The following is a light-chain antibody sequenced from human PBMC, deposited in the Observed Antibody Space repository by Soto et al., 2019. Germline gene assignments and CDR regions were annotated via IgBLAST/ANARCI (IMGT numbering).Light chain of an antibody. CDR2: SNN. Sequence: QSVLTQAPSASGTPGQRVTLSCSGRSSNIGSKTVSWFHQLPGTAPKLRIYSNNRRHSGVPDRFSGSKSGTSASLAISGLQAEDEADSYCAAWDDSLNGWVFGGGTKVTVL. CDR1: SSNIGSKT. CDR3: AAWDDSLNGWV. J-gene: IGLJ3*02. V-gene: IGLV1-44*01.